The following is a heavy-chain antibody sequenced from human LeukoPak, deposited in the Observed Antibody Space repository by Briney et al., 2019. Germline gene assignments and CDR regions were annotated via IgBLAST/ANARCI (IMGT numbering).Heavy chain of an antibody. V-gene: IGHV4-59*08. Sequence: SETLSLTCNVSGGSISSYYWSWIRQPPGKGLEWIGYIHYSGSTNYNPSLKSRVTISVDTSKNQFSLKLSSVTAADTAVYYCARTVITMVRGVISWFDPWGQGTLVTVSS. CDR1: GGSISSYY. CDR2: IHYSGST. CDR3: ARTVITMVRGVISWFDP. D-gene: IGHD3-10*01. J-gene: IGHJ5*02.